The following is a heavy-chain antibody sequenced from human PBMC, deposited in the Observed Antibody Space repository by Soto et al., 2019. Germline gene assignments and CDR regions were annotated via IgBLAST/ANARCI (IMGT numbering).Heavy chain of an antibody. Sequence: PSETLSLTCTVSGGSISSYYWSWIRQPPGKGLEWIGYIYYSGSTNYNPSLKSRVTISVDTSKNQFSLKLSSGTAADTAVYYCARDTPRYCSGGSCYSGGAFDIWGQGTMVTVSS. D-gene: IGHD2-15*01. V-gene: IGHV4-59*01. CDR3: ARDTPRYCSGGSCYSGGAFDI. CDR2: IYYSGST. J-gene: IGHJ3*02. CDR1: GGSISSYY.